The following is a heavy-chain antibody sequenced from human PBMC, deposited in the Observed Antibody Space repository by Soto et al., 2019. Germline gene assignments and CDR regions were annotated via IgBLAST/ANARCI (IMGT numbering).Heavy chain of an antibody. CDR2: FDPEDGET. CDR3: ATDVDYGDDYFDY. V-gene: IGHV1-24*01. CDR1: GYTLTELS. Sequence: ASVKVSCKVSGYTLTELSMHWVRQAPGKGLEWMGGFDPEDGETIYAQKFQGRVTMTEDTSTDTAYMKLSSLRSEDTAVYYCATDVDYGDDYFDYWGQGTLVTVSS. D-gene: IGHD4-17*01. J-gene: IGHJ4*02.